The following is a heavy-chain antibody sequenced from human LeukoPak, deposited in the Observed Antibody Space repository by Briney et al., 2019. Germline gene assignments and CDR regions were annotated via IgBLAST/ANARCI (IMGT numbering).Heavy chain of an antibody. Sequence: PGGSLRLSCAASGFTFSDYYMSWIRQAPGKGLEWVSYISSSGSTLYYADSVKGRITISRDNAKNTLYFEMSSLRVEDTAVYYCVKSPGSGWPVWGQGTLLTVSS. CDR1: GFTFSDYY. CDR3: VKSPGSGWPV. D-gene: IGHD6-19*01. J-gene: IGHJ4*02. V-gene: IGHV3-11*04. CDR2: ISSSGSTL.